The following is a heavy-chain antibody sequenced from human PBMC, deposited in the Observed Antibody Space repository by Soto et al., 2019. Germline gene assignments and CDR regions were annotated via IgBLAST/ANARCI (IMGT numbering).Heavy chain of an antibody. J-gene: IGHJ3*01. CDR3: ARECSGPNCPHDAFDL. Sequence: QVQLVQSGADVKKPGASVKVSCKASGYTFTSFDINWVRQAPGQGLEWLGWMNAQNGNSGSAQKFQGRVTMTRATSIDTAYMELSSLRSEDTAIYYCARECSGPNCPHDAFDLWGQGTLVTASS. CDR2: MNAQNGNS. CDR1: GYTFTSFD. D-gene: IGHD2-15*01. V-gene: IGHV1-8*01.